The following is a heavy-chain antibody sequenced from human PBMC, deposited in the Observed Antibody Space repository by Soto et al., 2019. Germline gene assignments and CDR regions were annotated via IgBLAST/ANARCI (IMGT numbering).Heavy chain of an antibody. CDR2: ISNDGNDK. Sequence: SLRLSCAASGFTFSSYDMHWVRQAPGQGLEWVSLISNDGNDKYYVDSVKGRLTMSRDNSKNTLYLQMNSLRTEDTAVYYCSKRCGENSGWYSASWGQGXLVNVSS. CDR1: GFTFSSYD. D-gene: IGHD6-19*01. J-gene: IGHJ5*02. CDR3: SKRCGENSGWYSAS. V-gene: IGHV3-30*18.